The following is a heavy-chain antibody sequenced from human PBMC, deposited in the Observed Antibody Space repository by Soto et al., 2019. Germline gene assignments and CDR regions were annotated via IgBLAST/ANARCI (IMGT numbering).Heavy chain of an antibody. Sequence: EVQLLESGGALVQPGGSLRLSCAASGFTFNNYAMGWVRQAPGKGLEWVSAITDSSSDTYYLDSVKGRFTISRDNSKNTLYLQINSLRAEDTAIYYCAKFGSSRWAPHYHFDYWGQGTLVTVSS. V-gene: IGHV3-23*01. CDR3: AKFGSSRWAPHYHFDY. CDR1: GFTFNNYA. CDR2: ITDSSSDT. J-gene: IGHJ4*02. D-gene: IGHD3-10*01.